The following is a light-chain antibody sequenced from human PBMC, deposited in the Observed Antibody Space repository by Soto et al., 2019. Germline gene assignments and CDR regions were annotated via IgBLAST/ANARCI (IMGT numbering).Light chain of an antibody. CDR2: EVS. Sequence: QSALTQPASVSGSPGQSITISCTGTSSDVGGYNYVSWYQQPPGKAPKLIIYEVSNRPSGVFNRFSGSKTANTAPLTICGLQSEDEDDYYCCSYTSRSALYVLGTGTQLPVL. CDR3: CSYTSRSALYV. CDR1: SSDVGGYNY. J-gene: IGLJ1*01. V-gene: IGLV2-14*01.